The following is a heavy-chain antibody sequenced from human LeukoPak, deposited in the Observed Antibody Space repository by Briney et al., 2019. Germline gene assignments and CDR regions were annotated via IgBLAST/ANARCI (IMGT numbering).Heavy chain of an antibody. CDR1: GGSISSSF. Sequence: SETLSLTCTVSGGSISSSFWSWIRQPPGKGLEWIGYIYHSGTTNYNPSLKSRITISVDTSKNQFSLKLTSVTAADTAVYYCASHSSGYFFWFDPWGQGTLVTVSS. D-gene: IGHD3-22*01. V-gene: IGHV4-59*01. CDR2: IYHSGTT. CDR3: ASHSSGYFFWFDP. J-gene: IGHJ5*02.